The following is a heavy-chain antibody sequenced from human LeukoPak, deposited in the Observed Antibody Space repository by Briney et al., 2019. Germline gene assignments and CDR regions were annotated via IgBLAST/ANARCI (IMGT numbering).Heavy chain of an antibody. CDR2: TYPGDSDT. J-gene: IGHJ5*02. D-gene: IGHD3-10*01. CDR1: GYSFSSYW. V-gene: IGHV5-51*01. Sequence: GESLKISCKGSGYSFSSYWIGWVRQMPGKGLEWMGITYPGDSDTRYSPSFEGQVTISVDKSISTAYLQWSSLKASDTAMYYCAKHFYGSGSYYNWFDPWGQGTLVTVSS. CDR3: AKHFYGSGSYYNWFDP.